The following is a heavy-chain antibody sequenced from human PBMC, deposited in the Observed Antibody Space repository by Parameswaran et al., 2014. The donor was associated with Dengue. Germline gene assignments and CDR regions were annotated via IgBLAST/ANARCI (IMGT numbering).Heavy chain of an antibody. Sequence: VRQAPGKGPEWVSTISGSGGPTYYADSVKGRFTISRDNSMNTVYLQMNSLRAEDTALYYCAKDMRYGNSYWGQGTLVTVSS. V-gene: IGHV3-23*01. D-gene: IGHD5-18*01. J-gene: IGHJ4*02. CDR2: ISGSGGPT. CDR3: AKDMRYGNSY.